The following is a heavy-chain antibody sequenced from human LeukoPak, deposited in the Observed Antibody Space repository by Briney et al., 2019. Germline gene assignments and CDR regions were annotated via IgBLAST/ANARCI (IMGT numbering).Heavy chain of an antibody. D-gene: IGHD2/OR15-2a*01. J-gene: IGHJ3*02. CDR3: AKDLRSTTYSYGAFDI. CDR1: GFIFGSYA. Sequence: PGGFLRFSCAASGFIFGSYAMSWVRQAPGKGLEWVSAISGSGGSTYYADSVKGRFTISRDNSKNTLFLQMNSLRAEDTAVYYCAKDLRSTTYSYGAFDIWGQGTVVTVSS. CDR2: ISGSGGST. V-gene: IGHV3-23*01.